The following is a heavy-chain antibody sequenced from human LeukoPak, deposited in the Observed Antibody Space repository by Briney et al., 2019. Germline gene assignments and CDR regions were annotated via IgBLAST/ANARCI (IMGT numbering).Heavy chain of an antibody. CDR3: VRHLGYCSSTSCSTPDY. CDR2: SYYSGST. J-gene: IGHJ4*02. Sequence: PSETLSLTCTVSGVSVSNHYWSWIRQPPGKGLEWIGYSYYSGSTNYNPSLKSRVTISVDTSENQVSLKLSSVTAADTAVYYCVRHLGYCSSTSCSTPDYWGQGTLVAVSS. V-gene: IGHV4-59*02. CDR1: GVSVSNHY. D-gene: IGHD2-2*01.